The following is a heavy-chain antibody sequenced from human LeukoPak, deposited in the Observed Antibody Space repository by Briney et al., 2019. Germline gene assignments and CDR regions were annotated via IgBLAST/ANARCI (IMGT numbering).Heavy chain of an antibody. Sequence: GGSLRLSCAASGFTFTTCALSWVRQAPGKGLEWVSGISAIGISTFYADSVKGRLTISRDNAKNSLYLQMNSLRAEDTAVYYCARDRIAAAGTLLFDYWGQGTLVTVSS. D-gene: IGHD6-13*01. CDR2: ISAIGIST. CDR3: ARDRIAAAGTLLFDY. J-gene: IGHJ4*02. CDR1: GFTFTTCA. V-gene: IGHV3-23*01.